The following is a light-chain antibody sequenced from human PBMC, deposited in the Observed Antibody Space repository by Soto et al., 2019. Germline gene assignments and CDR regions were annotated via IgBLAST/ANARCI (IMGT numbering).Light chain of an antibody. CDR1: SSDVGGHNL. CDR3: SSYAGSSLGV. Sequence: QSALTQPRSVSGSPGQSVTISCTGTSSDVGGHNLVSWYQQHPGKAPKLVIYDVSKWPSGVPDRFFGSKSGNTASLTISGLQAEDEADYYCSSYAGSSLGVFGGGTKLTVL. V-gene: IGLV2-11*01. CDR2: DVS. J-gene: IGLJ3*02.